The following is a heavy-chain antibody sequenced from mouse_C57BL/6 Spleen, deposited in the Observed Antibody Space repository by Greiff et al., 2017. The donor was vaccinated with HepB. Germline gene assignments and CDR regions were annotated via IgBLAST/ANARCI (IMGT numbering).Heavy chain of an antibody. D-gene: IGHD1-1*01. CDR3: TRGGTTVVRGYYCGY. CDR1: GYTFTDYE. J-gene: IGHJ2*01. V-gene: IGHV1-15*01. Sequence: QVQLQQSGAELVRPGASVTLSCKASGYTFTDYEMHWVKQTPVHGLEWIGAIDPETGGTAYNQKFKGKAILTADKSSSTAYMELRSLTSEDSAVYYCTRGGTTVVRGYYCGYWGQGTTLTVSS. CDR2: IDPETGGT.